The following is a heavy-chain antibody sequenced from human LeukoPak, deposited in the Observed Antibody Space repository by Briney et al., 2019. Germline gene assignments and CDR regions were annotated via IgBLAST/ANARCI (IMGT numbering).Heavy chain of an antibody. CDR2: IYHSGST. Sequence: SETLSLTCTVSGYSISSGYYWGWIRQPPGKGLEWIGSIYHSGSTYYNPSLKSRVTISVDTSKNQFSLKLSSVTAADTAVYYCARSLRCRDGCLYYDYYYMDVWGKGTTVTVSS. J-gene: IGHJ6*03. CDR1: GYSISSGYY. V-gene: IGHV4-38-2*02. D-gene: IGHD5-24*01. CDR3: ARSLRCRDGCLYYDYYYMDV.